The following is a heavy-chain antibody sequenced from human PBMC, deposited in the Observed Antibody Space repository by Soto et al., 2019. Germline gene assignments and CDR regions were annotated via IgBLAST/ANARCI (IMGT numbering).Heavy chain of an antibody. CDR1: GGSISSSSYY. D-gene: IGHD6-19*01. Sequence: QLQLQESGPGLVKPSETLSLTCTVSGGSISSSSYYWGWIRQPPGKGLEWIGSIYYSGSTFYNPSLKSRVTIPAATSKNQFSLNLSSVTAADTAVYYCARGHSSGWFWGQGTLVTVSS. CDR3: ARGHSSGWF. CDR2: IYYSGST. V-gene: IGHV4-39*01. J-gene: IGHJ4*02.